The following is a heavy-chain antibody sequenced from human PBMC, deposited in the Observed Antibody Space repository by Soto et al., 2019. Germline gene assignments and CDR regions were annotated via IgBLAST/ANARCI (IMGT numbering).Heavy chain of an antibody. CDR2: INHSGST. Sequence: QVQLQQWGAGLLKPSETLSLTCAVYGGSFSGYYWSWIRQPPGKGLEWIGEINHSGSTNYNPSLKGRVTISVDTSKNQFSLKLSSVTAADTAVYYCARGVGLLVVVVAATPNWFDPWGQGTLVTVSS. CDR3: ARGVGLLVVVVAATPNWFDP. CDR1: GGSFSGYY. J-gene: IGHJ5*02. V-gene: IGHV4-34*01. D-gene: IGHD2-15*01.